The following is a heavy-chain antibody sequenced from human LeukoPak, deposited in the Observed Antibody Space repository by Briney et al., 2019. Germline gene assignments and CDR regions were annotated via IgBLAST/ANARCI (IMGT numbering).Heavy chain of an antibody. Sequence: SGPTLVNPTQTLTLNCTFSGFSLSTSGVGVGWSRQPPGKALEWLALIYWNDDKRYSPSLKSRLTITKDTSKNQVVLTMTNMDPVDTATYYHAHRRMVRGATNAFDIWGQGTMVTVSS. CDR1: GFSLSTSGVG. V-gene: IGHV2-5*01. J-gene: IGHJ3*02. D-gene: IGHD3-10*01. CDR3: AHRRMVRGATNAFDI. CDR2: IYWNDDK.